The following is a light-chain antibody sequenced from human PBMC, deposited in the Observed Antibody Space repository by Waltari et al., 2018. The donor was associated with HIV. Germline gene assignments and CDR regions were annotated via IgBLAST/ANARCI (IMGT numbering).Light chain of an antibody. Sequence: SYELTQPPSVSVSPGQTARITCSGDALPKKYAYCYQQRSGQAPVLVIYDDTKRPSGIPERFSGSSSGTMATLTISGAQVEDEADYYCYSTDSSVDHRGVFGGGTKVTVL. V-gene: IGLV3-10*01. J-gene: IGLJ3*02. CDR3: YSTDSSVDHRGV. CDR2: DDT. CDR1: ALPKKY.